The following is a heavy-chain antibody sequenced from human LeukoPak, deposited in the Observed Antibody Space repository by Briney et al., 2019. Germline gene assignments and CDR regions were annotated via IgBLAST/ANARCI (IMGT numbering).Heavy chain of an antibody. V-gene: IGHV3-23*01. J-gene: IGHJ4*02. D-gene: IGHD1-14*01. CDR3: TTEKSRMLDY. Sequence: PGGSLRLSCAASGFTFSSYAMSWVRQAPGKGLEWVSAISGSGGSTYYADSVKGRFTISRDDSKNTLYLQMNSLKTEDTAVYYCTTEKSRMLDYWGQGTLVTVSS. CDR2: ISGSGGST. CDR1: GFTFSSYA.